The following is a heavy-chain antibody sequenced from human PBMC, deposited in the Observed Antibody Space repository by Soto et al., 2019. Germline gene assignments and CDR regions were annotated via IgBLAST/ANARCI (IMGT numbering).Heavy chain of an antibody. J-gene: IGHJ3*02. V-gene: IGHV4-28*01. Sequence: PSETLSLTCAVSGYCISSSNWWRWIRQPPGNGLEWIGYIYYTGSTYYNPSLKSRVTMSVDTSKNQFSLKLRSVTAVDTAVYYCARMGSGSANAFDIWGQGKMVTVSS. D-gene: IGHD1-26*01. CDR3: ARMGSGSANAFDI. CDR2: IYYTGST. CDR1: GYCISSSNW.